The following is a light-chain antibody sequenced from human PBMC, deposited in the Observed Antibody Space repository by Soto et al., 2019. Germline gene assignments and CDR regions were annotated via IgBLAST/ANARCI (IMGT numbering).Light chain of an antibody. J-gene: IGKJ1*01. CDR1: QSVSNY. Sequence: IVMTQSPATLSVSPGERATLSCRASQSVSNYLAWYQQKPGQAPRVLIYDASNRAAGIPDRFSGSGSGTDFTLTISRLEPEDFAVYYCQQYDSSPRTFGQGTKVDIK. CDR2: DAS. CDR3: QQYDSSPRT. V-gene: IGKV3-20*01.